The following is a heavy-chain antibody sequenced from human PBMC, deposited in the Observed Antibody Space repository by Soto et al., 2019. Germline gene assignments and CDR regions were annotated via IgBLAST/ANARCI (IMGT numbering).Heavy chain of an antibody. CDR3: ARVMVAVAGTYYYYGMDV. CDR2: IYSGGST. V-gene: IGHV3-53*01. D-gene: IGHD6-19*01. Sequence: PGGSLRLSCAASGFTVSSNYMSWVRQAPGKGLEWVSVIYSGGSTYYADSVKGRFTISRDNSKNTLYLQMNSLRAEDTAVYYCARVMVAVAGTYYYYGMDVWGQGTSVTVSS. J-gene: IGHJ6*02. CDR1: GFTVSSNY.